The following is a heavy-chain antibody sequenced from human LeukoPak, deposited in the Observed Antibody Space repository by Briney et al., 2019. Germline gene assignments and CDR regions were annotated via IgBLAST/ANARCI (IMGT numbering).Heavy chain of an antibody. V-gene: IGHV3-74*01. CDR2: INSDGSII. D-gene: IGHD4-23*01. CDR3: ARDTLLYGNSPDAFDI. Sequence: GGSLRLSCAASGFTFSSHWMHWVRQAPGKGLVWVSRINSDGSIISYADSVKGRFTISRDNAKNSLYLQMNSLRDEDTAVYYCARDTLLYGNSPDAFDIWGQGTMVTVSS. J-gene: IGHJ3*02. CDR1: GFTFSSHW.